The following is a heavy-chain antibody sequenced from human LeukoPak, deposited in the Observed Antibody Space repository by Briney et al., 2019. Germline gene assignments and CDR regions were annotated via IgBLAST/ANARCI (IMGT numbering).Heavy chain of an antibody. CDR2: FDPEDGET. CDR3: ARGLSGGYPPTR. V-gene: IGHV1-24*01. CDR1: GYTLTELS. Sequence: ASVKVSCKVSGYTLTELSMHWVRQAPGKGLEWMGGFDPEDGETIYAQKFQGRVTMTEDTSTDTAYMELSSLRSEDTAVYYCARGLSGGYPPTRWGQGTLVTVSS. J-gene: IGHJ4*02. D-gene: IGHD3-22*01.